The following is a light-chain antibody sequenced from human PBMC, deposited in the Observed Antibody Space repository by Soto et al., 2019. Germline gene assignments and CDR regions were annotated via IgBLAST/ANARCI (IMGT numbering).Light chain of an antibody. J-gene: IGKJ2*01. CDR1: QGISRY. CDR3: QQHNSYFGT. CDR2: AAS. Sequence: DIQLTQSPSFLSASVGDRVTITCRASQGISRYLAWYQQKPGKVPKLLIYAASTLQSGVRSRFRGTGSGTGSTLTITSLQPEDVATYYCQQHNSYFGTFGQGTKLEIK. V-gene: IGKV1-9*01.